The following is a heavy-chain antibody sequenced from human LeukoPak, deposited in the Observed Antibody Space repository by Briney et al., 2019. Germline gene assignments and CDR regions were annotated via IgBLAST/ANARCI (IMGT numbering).Heavy chain of an antibody. CDR1: GFTFSSYA. V-gene: IGHV3-9*01. CDR2: ISWDSGSI. J-gene: IGHJ4*02. D-gene: IGHD3-10*01. CDR3: AKEHFYGSVDY. Sequence: PGGSLRLSCAASGFTFSSYAMSWVRQAPGKGLEWVSGISWDSGSIGYADSVKGRFTISRDNAKNSLYLQMNSLRAEDTALYYCAKEHFYGSVDYWGQGTLVTVSS.